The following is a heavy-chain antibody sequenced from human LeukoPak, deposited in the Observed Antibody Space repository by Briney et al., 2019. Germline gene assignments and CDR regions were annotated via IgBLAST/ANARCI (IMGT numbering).Heavy chain of an antibody. V-gene: IGHV1-46*01. CDR3: ARLISIAVAGTVDDY. CDR2: INPSGGST. D-gene: IGHD6-19*01. Sequence: ASVNVSCKASGYTFTSYYMHWVRQAPGQGLEWMGIINPSGGSTSYAQKFQGRVTMTRDTSTSTVYMELSSLRSEDTAVYYCARLISIAVAGTVDDYWGQGTLVTVSS. CDR1: GYTFTSYY. J-gene: IGHJ4*02.